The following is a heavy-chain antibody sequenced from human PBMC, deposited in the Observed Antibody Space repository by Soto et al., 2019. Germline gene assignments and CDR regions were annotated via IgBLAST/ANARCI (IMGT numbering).Heavy chain of an antibody. V-gene: IGHV3-30-3*01. J-gene: IGHJ4*02. Sequence: QVQLVESGGGVVQPGRSLRLSCAASGFTFSSYAMHWVRQAPGKGLEWVAVISYDGSNKYYADSVKGRFTISRDNSKNTLYLQMNSLRAEDTAVYYCASGQLLYLFDYWGQGTLVTVSS. CDR3: ASGQLLYLFDY. D-gene: IGHD2-2*02. CDR2: ISYDGSNK. CDR1: GFTFSSYA.